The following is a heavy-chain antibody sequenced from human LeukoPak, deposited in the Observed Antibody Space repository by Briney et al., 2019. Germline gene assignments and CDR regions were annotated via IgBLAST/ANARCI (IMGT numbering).Heavy chain of an antibody. CDR3: ARGVSRYYDSSGYSRYWYFDL. D-gene: IGHD3-22*01. CDR1: GGSISSYY. Sequence: SETLSLTCTVSGGSISSYYWSWIRQPPGKGLEWIGYIYYSGSTNYNPSLKSRVTISVDTSKNQFSLKLSSVTAADTAVYYCARGVSRYYDSSGYSRYWYFDLWGRGTLVTVSS. V-gene: IGHV4-59*08. CDR2: IYYSGST. J-gene: IGHJ2*01.